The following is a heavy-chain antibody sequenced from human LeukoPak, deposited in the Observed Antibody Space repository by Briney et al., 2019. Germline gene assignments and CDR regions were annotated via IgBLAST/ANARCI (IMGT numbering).Heavy chain of an antibody. CDR2: ISYDGSHK. CDR3: AKGHYTDV. J-gene: IGHJ6*03. CDR1: GFTFSSSG. V-gene: IGHV3-30*18. Sequence: GGCLRLSCAASGFTFSSSGMHWVRQAPGRGLEWVAVISYDGSHKYYVDSGKGRFTIPRDNSKNTLYLKMNSLRAEDTAVYYCAKGHYTDVWGKGTTVTVSS.